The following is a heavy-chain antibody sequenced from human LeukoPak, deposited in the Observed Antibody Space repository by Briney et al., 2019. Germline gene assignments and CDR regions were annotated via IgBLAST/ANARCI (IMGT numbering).Heavy chain of an antibody. V-gene: IGHV4-4*09. CDR3: ARSDDPHDAFDI. D-gene: IGHD1-1*01. J-gene: IGHJ3*02. CDR1: GGSISSHY. CDR2: IYTSGST. Sequence: SETLSLTCTVSGGSISSHYWSWIRQPPGKGLEWIGYIYTSGSTNYNPSLKSRVTISVDTSKNQFSLKLSSVTAADTAVYYCARSDDPHDAFDIWGQGTMVTVSS.